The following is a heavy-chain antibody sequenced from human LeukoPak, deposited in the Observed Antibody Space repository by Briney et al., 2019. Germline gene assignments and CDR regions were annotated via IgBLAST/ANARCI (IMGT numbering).Heavy chain of an antibody. CDR2: ISACNGNT. CDR1: GYTFTSYG. CDR3: ARVGESGSYPLMGY. Sequence: RASVKVSCKASGYTFTSYGISWVRQAPGQGLEWMGWISACNGNTNYAQKLQGRVTMTTDTSTSTAYMELRSLRSDDTAVYYCARVGESGSYPLMGYWGQGTLVTVSS. J-gene: IGHJ4*02. V-gene: IGHV1-18*01. D-gene: IGHD1-26*01.